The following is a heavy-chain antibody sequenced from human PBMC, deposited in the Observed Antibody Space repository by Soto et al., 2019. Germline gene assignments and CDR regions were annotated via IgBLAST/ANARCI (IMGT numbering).Heavy chain of an antibody. CDR2: ISSSSSYI. CDR1: GFTFSSYS. J-gene: IGHJ4*02. CDR3: ARDHGIFGVFDY. D-gene: IGHD3-3*01. Sequence: GSLRLSCAASGFTFSSYSMNWVRQAPGKGLEWVSSISSSSSYIYYADSVKGRFTISRDNAKNSLYLQMNSLRAEDTAVYYCARDHGIFGVFDYWGQGTLVTVS. V-gene: IGHV3-21*01.